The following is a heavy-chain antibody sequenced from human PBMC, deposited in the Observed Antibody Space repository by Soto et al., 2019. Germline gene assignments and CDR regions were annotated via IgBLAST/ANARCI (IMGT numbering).Heavy chain of an antibody. V-gene: IGHV1-69*13. CDR1: GGTFSSYA. D-gene: IGHD6-13*01. CDR3: ARVXRVRVAAAGPPRGNWFDP. J-gene: IGHJ5*02. CDR2: IIPIFGTA. Sequence: ASVKVSCKASGGTFSSYAISWVRQAPGQGLEWMGGIIPIFGTANYAQKFQGRVTITADESTSTAYMELSSLRSEDTAVYYRARVXRVRVAAAGPPRGNWFDPWGQGTLVTV.